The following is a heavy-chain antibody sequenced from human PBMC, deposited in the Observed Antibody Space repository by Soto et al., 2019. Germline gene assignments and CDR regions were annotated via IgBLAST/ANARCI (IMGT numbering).Heavy chain of an antibody. V-gene: IGHV4-39*01. Sequence: KPSETLSLTCSVSGDSIGSSTNYWGWIRQPPGKGLEWIGTIYHSGNTYYNPTLKSRVAISVDMSKNQFSLRLNSVTAADTAVYYCARHEWLQLWLVTEYWGQGALVTVS. CDR1: GDSIGSSTNY. J-gene: IGHJ4*02. CDR2: IYHSGNT. D-gene: IGHD5-18*01. CDR3: ARHEWLQLWLVTEY.